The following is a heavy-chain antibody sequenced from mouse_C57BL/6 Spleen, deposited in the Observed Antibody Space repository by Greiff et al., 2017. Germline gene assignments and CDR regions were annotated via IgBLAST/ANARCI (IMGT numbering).Heavy chain of an antibody. Sequence: EVKLMESGPELVKPGASVKMSCKASGYTFTDYNMHWVKQSHGKSLEWIGYINPNNGGTSYNQKFKGKATLTVNKSSSTAYMELRSLTSEDSAVYYCARGATSWYFDVWGTGTTVTVSS. V-gene: IGHV1-22*01. CDR2: INPNNGGT. CDR3: ARGATSWYFDV. CDR1: GYTFTDYN. J-gene: IGHJ1*03. D-gene: IGHD3-1*01.